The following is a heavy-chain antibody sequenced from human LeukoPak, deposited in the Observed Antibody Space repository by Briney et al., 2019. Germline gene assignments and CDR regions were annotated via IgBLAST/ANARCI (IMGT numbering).Heavy chain of an antibody. CDR2: IIPIFGTA. CDR3: AGSMVRGLYYYYMDV. J-gene: IGHJ6*03. D-gene: IGHD3-10*01. CDR1: GGTFSSYA. V-gene: IGHV1-69*05. Sequence: GSSVKVSCKASGGTFSSYAISWVRQAPGQGLEWMGRIIPIFGTANYAQKFQGRVTITTDESTSTAYMELSSLRSEDTAVYYCAGSMVRGLYYYYMDVWGKGTTVTVSS.